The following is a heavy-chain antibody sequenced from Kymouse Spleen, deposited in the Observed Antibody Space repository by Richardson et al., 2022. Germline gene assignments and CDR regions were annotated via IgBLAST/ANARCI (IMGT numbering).Heavy chain of an antibody. CDR3: ARGQLELDY. J-gene: IGHJ4*02. D-gene: IGHD1-1*01. V-gene: IGHV4-59*01. CDR2: IYYSGST. Sequence: QVQLQESGPGLVKPSETLSLTCTVSGGSISSYYWSWIRQPPGKGLEWIGYIYYSGSTNYNPSLKSRVTISVDTSKNQFSLKLSSVTAADTAVYYCARGQLELDYWGQGTLVTVSS. CDR1: GGSISSYY.